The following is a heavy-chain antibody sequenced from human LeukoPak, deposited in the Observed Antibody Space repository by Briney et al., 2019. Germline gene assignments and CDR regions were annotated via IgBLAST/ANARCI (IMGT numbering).Heavy chain of an antibody. CDR1: GFRFSSYA. Sequence: GSLRLSCAASGFRFSSYAMNWVRQAPGKGLDWVSSISATSSSTYNADSVRGRFAISRDNSKNTLYLQLNSLSAEDTALYYCAKASTKNWASSALDVWGQGTMVTVS. J-gene: IGHJ3*01. D-gene: IGHD7-27*01. CDR3: AKASTKNWASSALDV. V-gene: IGHV3-23*01. CDR2: ISATSSST.